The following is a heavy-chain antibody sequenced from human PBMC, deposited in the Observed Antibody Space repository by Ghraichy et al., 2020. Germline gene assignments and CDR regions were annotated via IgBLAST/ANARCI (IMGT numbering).Heavy chain of an antibody. CDR3: ARHGGPIGEWLLADAFDI. V-gene: IGHV4-39*01. CDR1: GGSISSSSYY. Sequence: SETLSLTCTVSGGSISSSSYYWGWIRQPPGKGLEWIGSIYYSGSTYYNPSLKSRVTISVDTSKNQFSLKLSSVTAADTAVYYCARHGGPIGEWLLADAFDIWGQGTMVTVSS. D-gene: IGHD3-3*01. CDR2: IYYSGST. J-gene: IGHJ3*02.